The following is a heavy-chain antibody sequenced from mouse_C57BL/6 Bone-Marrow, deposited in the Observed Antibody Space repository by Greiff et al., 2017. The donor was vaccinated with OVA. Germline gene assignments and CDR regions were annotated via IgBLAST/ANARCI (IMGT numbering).Heavy chain of an antibody. V-gene: IGHV1-7*01. J-gene: IGHJ2*01. CDR3: ARFLGLHY. CDR1: GYTFTSYW. D-gene: IGHD4-1*01. Sequence: VQLQQSGAELAKPGASVKLSCKASGYTFTSYWMHWVKQRPGQGLEWIGYINPSSGYPQYNQKFKDKAPFTADQSSSTDYMQLSTLTYEDSAVYYCARFLGLHYWGKGTTLTVSS. CDR2: INPSSGYP.